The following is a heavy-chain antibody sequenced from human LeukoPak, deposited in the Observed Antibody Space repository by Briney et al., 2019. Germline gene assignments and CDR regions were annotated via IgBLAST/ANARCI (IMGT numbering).Heavy chain of an antibody. CDR2: IRYDGSNK. V-gene: IGHV3-30*02. Sequence: PGGSLRLSCAASGFTFSSYGMHWVRQAPGKGLEWVAFIRYDGSNKYYADSVKGRFTISRDNSKNTLYLQMNSLRAEDTAVYYCAKDLGRVTIFGVVIILDYWGQGTLVTVSS. J-gene: IGHJ4*02. D-gene: IGHD3-3*01. CDR1: GFTFSSYG. CDR3: AKDLGRVTIFGVVIILDY.